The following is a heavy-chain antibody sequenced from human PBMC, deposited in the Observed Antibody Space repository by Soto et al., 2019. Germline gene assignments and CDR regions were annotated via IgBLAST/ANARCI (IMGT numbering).Heavy chain of an antibody. J-gene: IGHJ4*02. D-gene: IGHD3-22*01. CDR1: GFTFSSYW. CDR3: ARTAVYDSSGYYPDY. Sequence: EVQLVESGGGLVQPGGSLRLSCAASGFTFSSYWMHWVRQGPGKGLVWVSRIKSDGRSTSYADSVKGRCTISRDNAKNTLYLQMNSLRAEDTAVYYCARTAVYDSSGYYPDYWGQGTLVTVSS. CDR2: IKSDGRST. V-gene: IGHV3-74*01.